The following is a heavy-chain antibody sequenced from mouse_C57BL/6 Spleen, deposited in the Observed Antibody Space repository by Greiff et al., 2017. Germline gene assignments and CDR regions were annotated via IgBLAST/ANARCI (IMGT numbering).Heavy chain of an antibody. J-gene: IGHJ1*03. CDR3: AAHYYGSSYGYFDV. Sequence: EASGIDFSRYWMSWVRRAPGKGLEWIGEINPDSSTINYAPSLKDKFIISRDNAKNTLYLQMSKVRSEDTALYYCAAHYYGSSYGYFDVWGTGTTVTVSS. CDR1: GIDFSRYW. D-gene: IGHD1-1*01. CDR2: INPDSSTI. V-gene: IGHV4-1*01.